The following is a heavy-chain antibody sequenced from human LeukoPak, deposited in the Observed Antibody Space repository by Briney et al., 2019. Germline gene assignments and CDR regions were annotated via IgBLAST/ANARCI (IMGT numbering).Heavy chain of an antibody. J-gene: IGHJ4*02. CDR1: GFTFSSYA. V-gene: IGHV3-23*01. Sequence: GGSLRLSCAASGFTFSSYAMSWVRQAPGKGLEWVSAISGSGGSTYYTDSVKGRFTISRDNSKNTLYLQMNSLGAEDTALYYCAKDHSTSWYYFDYWGQGTLVTVSS. CDR3: AKDHSTSWYYFDY. CDR2: ISGSGGST. D-gene: IGHD6-13*01.